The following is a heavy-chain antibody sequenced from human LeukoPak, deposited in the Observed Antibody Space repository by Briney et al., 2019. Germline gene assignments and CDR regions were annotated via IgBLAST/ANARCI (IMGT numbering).Heavy chain of an antibody. CDR1: GYTLTGYY. CDR3: ARGGRGYQRDWFDR. Sequence: ASVKVSCKASGYTLTGYYIHWVRQAPGQGLEWMGWIDPDSGGTNYAQKFQDWVTMTRDTSISTAYMELSRLRSDDTAVYLCARGGRGYQRDWFDRWGQGTLVTVSS. D-gene: IGHD1-26*01. V-gene: IGHV1-2*04. J-gene: IGHJ5*02. CDR2: IDPDSGGT.